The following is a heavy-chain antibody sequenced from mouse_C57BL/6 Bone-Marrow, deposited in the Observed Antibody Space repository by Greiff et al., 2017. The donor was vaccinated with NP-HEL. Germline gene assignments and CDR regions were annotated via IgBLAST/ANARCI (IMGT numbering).Heavy chain of an antibody. CDR2: IYPSDSET. V-gene: IGHV1-61*01. Sequence: VKLQQPGAELVRPGSSVKLSCKASGYTFTSYWMDWVKQRPGQGLEWIGNIYPSDSETHYNQKFKDKATLTVDKSSSTAYMQLSSLTSEDSAVYYCARRDDSHYYAMDYWGQGTSVTVSS. D-gene: IGHD2-4*01. CDR3: ARRDDSHYYAMDY. CDR1: GYTFTSYW. J-gene: IGHJ4*01.